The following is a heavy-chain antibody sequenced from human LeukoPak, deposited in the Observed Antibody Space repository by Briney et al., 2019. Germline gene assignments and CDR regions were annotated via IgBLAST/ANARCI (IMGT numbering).Heavy chain of an antibody. CDR1: GFTFGDYA. CDR3: AKLQWNWSGKDAFDI. CDR2: ISGDGGST. Sequence: GGSLRLSCAASGFTFGDYAMHWVRQAPGKGLEWVSLISGDGGSTYYADSVKGRFTISRDNSKNSLYLQMNSLRTEDTALYYCAKLQWNWSGKDAFDIWGQGTMVTVSS. J-gene: IGHJ3*02. D-gene: IGHD3-3*01. V-gene: IGHV3-43*02.